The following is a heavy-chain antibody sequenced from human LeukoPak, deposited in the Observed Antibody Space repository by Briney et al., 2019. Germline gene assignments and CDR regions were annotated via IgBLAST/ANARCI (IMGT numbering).Heavy chain of an antibody. D-gene: IGHD4-17*01. V-gene: IGHV3-30*03. CDR2: ISYYGRNK. Sequence: PGGSLRLSCSASGFTFSSYGMHGVRQAPGKGLEWVAVISYYGRNKYYAASVNGRFTISRGNSKNTLDRQINSLGAKDPGVYYCARDLDRDYGDYVGYFQHWGQGTLVPVSS. J-gene: IGHJ1*01. CDR1: GFTFSSYG. CDR3: ARDLDRDYGDYVGYFQH.